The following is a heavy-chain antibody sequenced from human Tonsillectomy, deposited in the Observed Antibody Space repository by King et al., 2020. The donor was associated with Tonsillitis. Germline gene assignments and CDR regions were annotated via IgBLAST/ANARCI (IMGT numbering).Heavy chain of an antibody. CDR1: GYSFTNYW. V-gene: IGHV5-10-1*03. Sequence: VQLVESGAEVKKPGESLRISCKGSGYSFTNYWISWVRQMPGKGLEWMGRIDPSDSYTNYSPSCQGHVNISDDKSISTAYLQWSSLKASDTAMYYCARVYGANLAEAFDIWGQGTMVTVSS. CDR2: IDPSDSYT. J-gene: IGHJ3*02. D-gene: IGHD4-23*01. CDR3: ARVYGANLAEAFDI.